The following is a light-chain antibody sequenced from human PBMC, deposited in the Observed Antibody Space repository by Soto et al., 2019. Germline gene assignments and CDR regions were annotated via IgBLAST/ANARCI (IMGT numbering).Light chain of an antibody. CDR3: AALDDSLSGGV. CDR2: RNN. Sequence: QSVLTQPPSASGTPGQRVTISCSGSSSNIGRSYVFWYKQLPGTAPRLLIYRNNERPSGVPDRFAGSKSGTGASLAISGLRYDDEAVYYCAALDDSLSGGVFGGGTKLTVL. CDR1: SSNIGRSY. J-gene: IGLJ3*02. V-gene: IGLV1-47*01.